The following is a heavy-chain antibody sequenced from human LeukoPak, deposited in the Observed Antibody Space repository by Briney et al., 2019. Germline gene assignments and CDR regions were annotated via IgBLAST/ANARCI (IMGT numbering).Heavy chain of an antibody. Sequence: GGSLRLSCAASGFTVSSNYMSWVRQAPGKGLEWVSVIYSGGSTYYADSVKGRFTISRDNSKNTLYLQMSSLRVEDTAVYYCAKDLGYDYVRGEGNFYDYWGQGTLVTVSS. V-gene: IGHV3-53*01. CDR3: AKDLGYDYVRGEGNFYDY. J-gene: IGHJ4*02. CDR2: IYSGGST. CDR1: GFTVSSNY. D-gene: IGHD3-16*01.